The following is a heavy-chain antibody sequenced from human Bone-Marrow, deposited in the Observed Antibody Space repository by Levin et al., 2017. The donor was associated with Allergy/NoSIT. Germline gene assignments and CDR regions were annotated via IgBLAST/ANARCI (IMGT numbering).Heavy chain of an antibody. J-gene: IGHJ6*02. CDR3: TRSLGVGMDV. V-gene: IGHV3-73*01. D-gene: IGHD3-10*01. CDR1: GFTFSGSA. Sequence: GGSLRLSCAASGFTFSGSAMHWVRQASGKGLEWVGRIRSKANSYATAYAASVKGRFTISRDDSKNTAYLQMNSLKTEDTAVYYCTRSLGVGMDVWGQGTTVTVSS. CDR2: IRSKANSYAT.